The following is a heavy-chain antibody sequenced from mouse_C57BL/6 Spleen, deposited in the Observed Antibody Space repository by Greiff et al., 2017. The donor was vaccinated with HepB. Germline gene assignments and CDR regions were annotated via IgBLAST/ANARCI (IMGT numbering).Heavy chain of an antibody. J-gene: IGHJ2*01. CDR3: ASYYGYALDY. D-gene: IGHD2-2*01. Sequence: ESGPGLVKPSQSLSLTCSVTGYSITSGYYWNWIRQFPGNKLEWMGYISYDGSNNYNPSLKNRISITRDTSKNQFFLKLNSVTTEDTATYYCASYYGYALDYWGQGTTLTVSS. V-gene: IGHV3-6*01. CDR1: GYSITSGYY. CDR2: ISYDGSN.